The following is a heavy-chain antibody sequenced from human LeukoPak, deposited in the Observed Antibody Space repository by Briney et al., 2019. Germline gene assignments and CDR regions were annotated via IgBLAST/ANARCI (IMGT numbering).Heavy chain of an antibody. Sequence: SMKLSCTASGGTFSSYAISWVRQAPGQGLEWMGGIIPIFGTANYAQTFQGGVTITADESTSTAYMELSSLRSEDTAVYYCAIASSGAAADYYFDYWGQGTLVTVS. CDR3: AIASSGAAADYYFDY. V-gene: IGHV1-69*13. CDR2: IIPIFGTA. D-gene: IGHD6-13*01. CDR1: GGTFSSYA. J-gene: IGHJ4*02.